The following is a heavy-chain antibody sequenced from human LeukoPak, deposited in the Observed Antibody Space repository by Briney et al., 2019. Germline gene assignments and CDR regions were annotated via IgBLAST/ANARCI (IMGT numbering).Heavy chain of an antibody. D-gene: IGHD2-15*01. CDR1: GYSFTSYW. CDR3: ARQERVVAYDAFDI. J-gene: IGHJ3*02. CDR2: IYPGDSDT. Sequence: GESLKISCKGSGYSFTSYWIGWVRQMPGKSLEGMGIIYPGDSDTRYSPSFQGQVTISADKSIRTAYLQWSSLKASDPAMYYCARQERVVAYDAFDIWGQGTMVTVSS. V-gene: IGHV5-51*01.